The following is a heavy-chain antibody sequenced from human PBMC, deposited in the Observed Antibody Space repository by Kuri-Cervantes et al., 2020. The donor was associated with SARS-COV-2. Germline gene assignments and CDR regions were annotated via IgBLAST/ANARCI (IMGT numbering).Heavy chain of an antibody. CDR3: ASTFLNFWSGYYEDV. V-gene: IGHV3-9*01. D-gene: IGHD3-3*01. Sequence: GGSLRLSCAASGFNFDDFAMHWVRQAPGKGLEWVSGISWNSGSIGYADSVKGRFTVSRDNAKKSLYLQMNSLRAEDTAVYYCASTFLNFWSGYYEDVWGKGTTVTVSS. CDR1: GFNFDDFA. CDR2: ISWNSGSI. J-gene: IGHJ6*04.